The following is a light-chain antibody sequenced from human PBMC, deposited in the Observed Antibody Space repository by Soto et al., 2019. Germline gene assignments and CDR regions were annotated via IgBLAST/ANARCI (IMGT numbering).Light chain of an antibody. J-gene: IGKJ4*01. Sequence: EIVLTQSPATLSLSPGDRATLSCRASQSVGKYLVWYQQKPGQAPRLLIYEASNRATGIPARFSGSGSGTDFTLTISRLEPEDFAVYYCQQYGSSPLTFGGGTKVDIK. V-gene: IGKV3-20*01. CDR2: EAS. CDR3: QQYGSSPLT. CDR1: QSVGKY.